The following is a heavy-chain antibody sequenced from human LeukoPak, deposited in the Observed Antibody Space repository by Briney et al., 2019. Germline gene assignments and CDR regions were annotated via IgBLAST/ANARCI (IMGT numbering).Heavy chain of an antibody. CDR2: IYYSGST. J-gene: IGHJ3*02. Sequence: SETLSLTCTVSGGSISSYYWSWIRQPPGKGLEWIGYIYYSGSTNYNPSLKSRVTISVDTSKNQFSLKLSSVTAADTAVYYCARETGSGYGEIWGQGTMVTVSS. CDR3: ARETGSGYGEI. D-gene: IGHD3-22*01. CDR1: GGSISSYY. V-gene: IGHV4-59*08.